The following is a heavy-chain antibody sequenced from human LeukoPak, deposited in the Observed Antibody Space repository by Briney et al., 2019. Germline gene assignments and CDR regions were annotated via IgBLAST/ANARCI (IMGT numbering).Heavy chain of an antibody. J-gene: IGHJ6*02. Sequence: GGSLRLSCAASGFTFSSYSMNWVRQAPGKGLEWVSSISSSSSYIYYADSVKGRFTISRDNAKNSLYLQMNSLRAEDTAVYYCAREPNTVMVLGYYGMDVGAQGPTVTVPS. CDR3: AREPNTVMVLGYYGMDV. CDR1: GFTFSSYS. CDR2: ISSSSSYI. D-gene: IGHD5-18*01. V-gene: IGHV3-21*01.